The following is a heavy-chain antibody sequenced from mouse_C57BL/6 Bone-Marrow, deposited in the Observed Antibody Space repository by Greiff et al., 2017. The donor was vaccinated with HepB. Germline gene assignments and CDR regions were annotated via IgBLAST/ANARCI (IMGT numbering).Heavy chain of an antibody. CDR2: IYPGSGST. J-gene: IGHJ4*01. Sequence: QVQLQQPGAELVKPGASVKMSCKASGYTFTSYWITWVKQRPGQGLEWIGDIYPGSGSTNYNEKFKSKATLTVDTSSSTAYMQLSSLTSEDSAVYYCARTKGGLRWAYYAMDYWGQGTSVTVSS. CDR3: ARTKGGLRWAYYAMDY. V-gene: IGHV1-55*01. CDR1: GYTFTSYW. D-gene: IGHD2-2*01.